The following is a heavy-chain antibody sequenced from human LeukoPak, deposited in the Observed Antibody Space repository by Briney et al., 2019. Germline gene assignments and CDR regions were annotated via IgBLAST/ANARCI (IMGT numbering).Heavy chain of an antibody. D-gene: IGHD1-26*01. V-gene: IGHV3-7*03. Sequence: GGSLRLSCEGSAFIFSGHWMNWVRQTPGKGLEWVASIKEDGSERQYVDSVKGRFSISRDNSKNTLYLQMNSLRAEDTAVYYCARAQWELLGAFDYWGQGTLVTVSS. CDR1: AFIFSGHW. J-gene: IGHJ4*02. CDR2: IKEDGSER. CDR3: ARAQWELLGAFDY.